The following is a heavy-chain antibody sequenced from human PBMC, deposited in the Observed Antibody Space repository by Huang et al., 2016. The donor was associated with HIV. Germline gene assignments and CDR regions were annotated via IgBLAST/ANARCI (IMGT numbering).Heavy chain of an antibody. CDR1: GGSIRRDNSY. D-gene: IGHD3-10*01. CDR2: IYYRGGT. CDR3: ARLPGSITMIRGVITDPY. J-gene: IGHJ4*02. Sequence: QLQLQESGPGLVKPSETLSLTCTVSGGSIRRDNSYWGWIRQPPGKGLEWIGGIYYRGGTYYNPSLKRRVPIAVDTSKNHFSLRMRSVTAADTAVYYGARLPGSITMIRGVITDPYWGQGTLVTVSS. V-gene: IGHV4-39*02.